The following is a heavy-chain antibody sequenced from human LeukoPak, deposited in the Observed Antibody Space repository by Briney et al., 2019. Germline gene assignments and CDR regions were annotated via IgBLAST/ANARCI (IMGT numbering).Heavy chain of an antibody. CDR1: GFTFSSYW. J-gene: IGHJ4*02. V-gene: IGHV3-7*01. CDR3: ARVPPPKNYYDSSGYWDY. CDR2: IKQDGSEK. Sequence: GRSLRLSCAASGFTFSSYWMSWVRQAPGKGLEWVANIKQDGSEKYYVDSVKGRFTISRDNAKNSLYLQMNSLRAEDTAVYYCARVPPPKNYYDSSGYWDYWGQGTLVTVSS. D-gene: IGHD3-22*01.